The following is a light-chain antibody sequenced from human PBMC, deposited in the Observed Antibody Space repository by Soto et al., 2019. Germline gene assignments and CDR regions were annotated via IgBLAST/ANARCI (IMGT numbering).Light chain of an antibody. CDR1: QGISNY. CDR2: AAS. CDR3: QKYNSALGFT. V-gene: IGKV1-27*01. J-gene: IGKJ3*01. Sequence: DIPMTQSPSSLSASVGDRVTITCRASQGISNYLAWYQQKPGKVPKLLIYAASTLQSGVPSRFSCSGSGTDFTLTISSLQPEDVATYYCQKYNSALGFTFGPGTKVDIK.